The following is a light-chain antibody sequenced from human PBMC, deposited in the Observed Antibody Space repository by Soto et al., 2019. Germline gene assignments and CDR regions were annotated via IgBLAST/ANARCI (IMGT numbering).Light chain of an antibody. CDR2: AAS. CDR1: RDIGND. CDR3: LQHFNFSWT. J-gene: IGKJ1*01. V-gene: IGKV1-6*01. Sequence: AIQMTQCPSSLSASVGDRVTITCRASRDIGNDLGWYQQKPGKAPKHLIFAASNLQSGVPSRFSGGGSGTDFTLTISSLQADDFATYYCLQHFNFSWTFGQGTKVE.